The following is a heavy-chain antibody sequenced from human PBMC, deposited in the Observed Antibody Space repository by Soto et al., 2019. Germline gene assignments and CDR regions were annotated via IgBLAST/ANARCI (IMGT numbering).Heavy chain of an antibody. V-gene: IGHV1-2*07. CDR1: GYLFYTYY. Sequence: QELLLQSGAEVRRPGASVTLSCRTSGYLFYTYYIHWLRKAPGQGLQWMWRLDPISGVAAYPHTFQDRVPMTRDTATTTGFMELRALTSAASAIYFSARESVPDGQMPGWAWFAPCGQGPQVTVSS. CDR3: ARESVPDGQMPGWAWFAP. D-gene: IGHD2-2*01. J-gene: IGHJ5*02. CDR2: LDPISGVA.